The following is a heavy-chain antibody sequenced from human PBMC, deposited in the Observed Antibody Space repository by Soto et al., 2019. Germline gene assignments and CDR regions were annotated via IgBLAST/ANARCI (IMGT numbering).Heavy chain of an antibody. J-gene: IGHJ4*02. CDR3: ATTIYSSGWSSDY. V-gene: IGHV4-39*01. CDR1: GGSINSNYF. Sequence: SETLSLTCAVSGGSINSNYFWGWVRQAPGRGLEWIGSIYYGGNTYYNPSLKSRVTISADSSKNQFSLNLNSVTAADTAVYYCATTIYSSGWSSDYWGQGILVTVSS. CDR2: IYYGGNT. D-gene: IGHD6-19*01.